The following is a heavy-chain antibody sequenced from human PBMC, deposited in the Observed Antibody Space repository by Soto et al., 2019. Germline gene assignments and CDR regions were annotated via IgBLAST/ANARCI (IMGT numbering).Heavy chain of an antibody. J-gene: IGHJ4*02. D-gene: IGHD5-12*01. CDR3: ARRIVATETFDY. V-gene: IGHV4-59*08. Sequence: PSETLSLTCTVSGGYISSYYWSWIRQPPGRGLEWIGFIYYAGSTKYNPSLNSRVTISVDTSKNQFSLTVTSATAADTAVYYCARRIVATETFDYWGQGTLVTVSS. CDR2: IYYAGST. CDR1: GGYISSYY.